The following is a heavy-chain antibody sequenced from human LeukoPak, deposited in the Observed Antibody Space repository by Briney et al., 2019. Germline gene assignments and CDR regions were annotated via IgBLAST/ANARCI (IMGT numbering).Heavy chain of an antibody. CDR3: AKHIDKYTTGVYWFAP. CDR1: GGSISSSSYY. CDR2: IYYSGRT. V-gene: IGHV4-39*01. Sequence: SETLSLTCTVSGGSISSSSYYWGWIRQPPGKGLEWIGSIYYSGRTYYNPSLKSRVTISVDTSKNHFSLKLTSVTAADTAVYYCAKHIDKYTTGVYWFAPWGQGTLVTVPS. D-gene: IGHD6-19*01. J-gene: IGHJ5*02.